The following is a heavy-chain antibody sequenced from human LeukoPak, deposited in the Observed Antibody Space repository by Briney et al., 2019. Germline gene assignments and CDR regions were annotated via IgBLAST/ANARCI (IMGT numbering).Heavy chain of an antibody. CDR2: MSYNGNK. D-gene: IGHD2-2*03. CDR3: ARDPLDISRWANAFDI. Sequence: GGSLRLSCAASGFTFTSYGFHWVRQAPGKAPEWVAFMSYNGNKKYGDSVKGRFTISRDNAKNTLHLQMNGLRPDDTAVYYCARDPLDISRWANAFDIWGQGTMVTVSS. J-gene: IGHJ3*02. CDR1: GFTFTSYG. V-gene: IGHV3-30*03.